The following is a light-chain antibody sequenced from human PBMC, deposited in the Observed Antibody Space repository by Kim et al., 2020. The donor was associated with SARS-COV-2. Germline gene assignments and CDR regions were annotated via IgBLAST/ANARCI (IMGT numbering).Light chain of an antibody. Sequence: GQRGTISVCGSSPSVGRHFVTWYQQLPGTAPKVFIYNDNQRPSGVPDRFSGSRSGTSASLASIGLQSEDEADYYCATWDVSLNGWVFGGGTQLTVL. CDR3: ATWDVSLNGWV. V-gene: IGLV1-44*01. J-gene: IGLJ3*02. CDR1: SPSVGRHF. CDR2: NDN.